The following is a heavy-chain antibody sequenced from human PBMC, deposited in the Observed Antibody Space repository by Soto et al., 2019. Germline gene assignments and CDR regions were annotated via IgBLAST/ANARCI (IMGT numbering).Heavy chain of an antibody. CDR2: INHSGST. J-gene: IGHJ5*02. CDR3: ARGFIAAADYHWFDP. D-gene: IGHD6-13*01. Sequence: QVQLQQWGAGLLKPSETLSLTCAVYGGSFSGYYWSWIRQPPGKGLEWIGEINHSGSTNYNPSLNRRVPIPVGTSKNPFSLQLSSVTAADMAVYYCARGFIAAADYHWFDPWGQGTLVTVSS. V-gene: IGHV4-34*01. CDR1: GGSFSGYY.